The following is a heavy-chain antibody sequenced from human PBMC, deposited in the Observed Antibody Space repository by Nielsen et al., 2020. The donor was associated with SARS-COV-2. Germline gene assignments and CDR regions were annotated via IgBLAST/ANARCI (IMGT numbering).Heavy chain of an antibody. D-gene: IGHD6-6*01. J-gene: IGHJ5*02. V-gene: IGHV3-30*04. CDR2: ISSDGGNE. CDR1: GFTFRSHA. CDR3: ARETLDYTSSFVDI. Sequence: SLKISCAASGFTFRSHAMHWVRQAPGKGLDWLTIISSDGGNEHYADSVKGRFTISRDNAKNTLYLQLNSLRPEDTAVYYCARETLDYTSSFVDIWGQGTLVTVSS.